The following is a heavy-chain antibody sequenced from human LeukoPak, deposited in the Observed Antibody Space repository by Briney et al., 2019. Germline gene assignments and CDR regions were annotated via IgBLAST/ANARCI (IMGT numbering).Heavy chain of an antibody. D-gene: IGHD2/OR15-2a*01. V-gene: IGHV4-59*01. J-gene: IGHJ4*02. CDR1: GGSISSYY. CDR3: AREAKVGWYYLFDY. Sequence: SETLSLTCTVSGGSISSYYWSWIRQPPGKGLEWIGYIYYSGSTNYNPSLKSRVTISVDTSKNQFSLKLSSVTAADTAVYYCAREAKVGWYYLFDYWGQGTLVTVSS. CDR2: IYYSGST.